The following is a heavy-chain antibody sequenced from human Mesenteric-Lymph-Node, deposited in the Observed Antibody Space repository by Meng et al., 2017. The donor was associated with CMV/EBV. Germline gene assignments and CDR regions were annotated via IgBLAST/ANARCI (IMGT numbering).Heavy chain of an antibody. V-gene: IGHV3-9*01. CDR3: ARITGKYRDS. J-gene: IGHJ4*02. CDR2: ISWNSGSI. CDR1: GFTFDDYA. Sequence: GGSLRLSCAASGFTFDDYAMHWVRQAPGKGLEWVSGISWNSGSIGYADSVKGRFTISRDNAKNSLYLQMNSLRAEDTAVYYCARITGKYRDSWGQGTLVTVSS. D-gene: IGHD1-14*01.